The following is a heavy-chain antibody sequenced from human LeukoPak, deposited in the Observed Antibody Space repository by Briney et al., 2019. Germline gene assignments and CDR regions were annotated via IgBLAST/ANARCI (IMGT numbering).Heavy chain of an antibody. CDR1: GYTFTSYY. D-gene: IGHD2-2*01. Sequence: ASVKVSCKASGYTFTSYYMHWVRQAPGQGLEWMGVINPSGGSTSYAQKFQSRVTMTRDTSTSTVYMELSSLRSEDTAVYYCAREYQLLVYGMDVWGQGTTVTVSS. CDR3: AREYQLLVYGMDV. V-gene: IGHV1-46*01. CDR2: INPSGGST. J-gene: IGHJ6*02.